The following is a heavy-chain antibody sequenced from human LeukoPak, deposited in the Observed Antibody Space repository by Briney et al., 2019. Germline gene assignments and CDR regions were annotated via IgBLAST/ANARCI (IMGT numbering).Heavy chain of an antibody. V-gene: IGHV3-23*01. Sequence: GGSLRLSCAASGFTFTGYAMSWVRQAPGKGLEWVSAISGSGGSTYYADSVKGRFTISRDNSKNTLYLQMNSLRAEDTAVYYCARRAGGYSHPYDYWGQGILVTVSS. CDR2: ISGSGGST. D-gene: IGHD4-23*01. J-gene: IGHJ4*02. CDR1: GFTFTGYA. CDR3: ARRAGGYSHPYDY.